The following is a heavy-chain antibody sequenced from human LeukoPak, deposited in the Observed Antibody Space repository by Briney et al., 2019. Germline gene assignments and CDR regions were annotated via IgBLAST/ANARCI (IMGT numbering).Heavy chain of an antibody. J-gene: IGHJ4*02. D-gene: IGHD3-16*02. CDR2: INSDGSAT. V-gene: IGHV3-74*01. Sequence: PGGSLRLSCAASGFTFGSPWMHWVRQAPGKGLVWVSRINSDGSATAYADSVKGRFTISRDNAENTLYLQMNSLRAEDTAVYYCARGTAGYHSSYFDYWGQGTLVTVPS. CDR1: GFTFGSPW. CDR3: ARGTAGYHSSYFDY.